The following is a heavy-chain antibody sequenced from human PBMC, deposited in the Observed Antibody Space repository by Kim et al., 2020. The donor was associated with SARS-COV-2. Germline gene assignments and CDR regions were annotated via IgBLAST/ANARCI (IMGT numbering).Heavy chain of an antibody. V-gene: IGHV5-10-1*01. CDR2: IDPSDSYT. D-gene: IGHD6-19*01. Sequence: GESLKISCKGSGYSFTSYWISWVHQMPGKGLEWMGRIDPSDSYTNYSPSFQGHVTISADKSISTAYLQWSSLKASDTAMYYCARSIAVAGTFDYYYGMDVWGQGTTVTVSS. CDR3: ARSIAVAGTFDYYYGMDV. CDR1: GYSFTSYW. J-gene: IGHJ6*02.